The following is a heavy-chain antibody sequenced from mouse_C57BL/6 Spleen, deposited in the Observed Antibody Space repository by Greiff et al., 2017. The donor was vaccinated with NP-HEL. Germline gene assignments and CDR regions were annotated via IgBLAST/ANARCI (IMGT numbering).Heavy chain of an antibody. CDR1: GYTFTEYT. J-gene: IGHJ4*01. Sequence: QVQLQQSGAELVKPGASVKLSCKASGYTFTEYTIHWVKQRSGQGLEWIGWFYPGSGSIKYNEKFKDKATLPAEKSSSTVYMELSRLTSEDSAVYYCARHEDYGSSYGYAMDYWGPGTSVTVSS. CDR3: ARHEDYGSSYGYAMDY. V-gene: IGHV1-62-2*01. CDR2: FYPGSGSI. D-gene: IGHD1-1*01.